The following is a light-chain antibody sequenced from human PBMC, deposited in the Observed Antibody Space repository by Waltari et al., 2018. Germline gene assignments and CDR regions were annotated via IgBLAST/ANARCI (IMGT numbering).Light chain of an antibody. CDR3: AAWDDSLGGPV. J-gene: IGLJ2*01. V-gene: IGLV1-44*01. CDR2: RNN. Sequence: QSVLTQSPSMSGTPGQRVTISCPGSSSNIARNTVTWYQQVPGTAPKVLIYRNNQRPSGVPDRFSGSKSGTSASLAISGLQSEDEADYHCAAWDDSLGGPVFGGGTTLTVL. CDR1: SSNIARNT.